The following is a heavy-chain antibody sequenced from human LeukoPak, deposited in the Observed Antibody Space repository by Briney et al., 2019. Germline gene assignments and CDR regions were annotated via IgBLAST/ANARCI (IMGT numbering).Heavy chain of an antibody. CDR2: ISSSSSDT. J-gene: IGHJ4*02. V-gene: IGHV3-11*05. D-gene: IGHD5-12*01. Sequence: GGSPRLSCAASGFTFSDYYMSWIRQAPGQGLEWVSYISSSSSDTNYADSVKGRFTISRDNAKNSLYVQMNSLRAEDTAVYYCARAKYGGYLYFEYWGQGTQITVSS. CDR3: ARAKYGGYLYFEY. CDR1: GFTFSDYY.